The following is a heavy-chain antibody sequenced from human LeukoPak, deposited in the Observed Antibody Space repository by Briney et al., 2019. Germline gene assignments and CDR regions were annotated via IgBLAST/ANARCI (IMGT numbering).Heavy chain of an antibody. V-gene: IGHV1-18*01. D-gene: IGHD1-26*01. CDR1: GYTFTTFG. Sequence: GASVKISCKASGYTFTTFGINWLRQAPGHGLEWMGWISGYNGNTNYAQKLQGRVTMTTDTSTGTAYMELRSLRSDDTAVYYCARDPSIVGATADYWGQGTLVTVSS. CDR3: ARDPSIVGATADY. CDR2: ISGYNGNT. J-gene: IGHJ4*02.